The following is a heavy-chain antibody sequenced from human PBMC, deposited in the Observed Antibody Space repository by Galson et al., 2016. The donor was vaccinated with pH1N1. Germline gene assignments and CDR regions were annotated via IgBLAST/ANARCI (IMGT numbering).Heavy chain of an antibody. CDR3: ARSAQWLLYSRFDP. CDR2: FHHTDGT. D-gene: IGHD6-19*01. J-gene: IGHJ5*02. V-gene: IGHV4-39*07. CDR1: GGSISSDTYY. Sequence: LSLTCTVSGGSISSDTYYWGWIRQPPGKGLEWIGSFHHTDGTYYNPSLKSRVTISVDTSKSQISLTLSSVSAADTAMYYCARSAQWLLYSRFDPWGQGIMVTVSS.